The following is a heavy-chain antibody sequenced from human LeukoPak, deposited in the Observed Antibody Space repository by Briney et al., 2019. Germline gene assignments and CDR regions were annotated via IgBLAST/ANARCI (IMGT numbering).Heavy chain of an antibody. CDR2: ISGSGGST. CDR3: TTQYYYDSSGYLRDY. J-gene: IGHJ4*02. CDR1: GFTFSSYA. D-gene: IGHD3-22*01. V-gene: IGHV3-23*01. Sequence: HTGGSLRLSCAASGFTFSSYAMSWVRQAPGKGLEWVSAISGSGGSTYYADSVKGRFTISRDNSKNTLYLQMNSLKTEDTAVYYCTTQYYYDSSGYLRDYWGQGTLVTVSS.